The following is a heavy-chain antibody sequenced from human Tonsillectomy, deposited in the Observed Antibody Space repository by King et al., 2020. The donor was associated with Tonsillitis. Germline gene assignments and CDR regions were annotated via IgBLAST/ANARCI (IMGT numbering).Heavy chain of an antibody. D-gene: IGHD3-3*01. CDR1: GFTFSDYY. V-gene: IGHV3-11*01. CDR3: ARENDGISKSRGAFDI. CDR2: ITSSGSTI. J-gene: IGHJ3*02. Sequence: VQLVESGGGLVKPGGSLRLSCAASGFTFSDYYMSWIRQAPGKGLEWVSYITSSGSTIYYADSVKGRFTISRDNAKSSLYLQVNSLRAEDTAVYYCARENDGISKSRGAFDIWGQGTMVTVSS.